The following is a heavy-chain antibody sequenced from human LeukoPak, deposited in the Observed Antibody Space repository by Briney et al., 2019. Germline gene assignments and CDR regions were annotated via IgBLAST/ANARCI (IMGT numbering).Heavy chain of an antibody. CDR1: GFTFSSDA. CDR3: ARVAGWHWFDP. V-gene: IGHV3-23*01. D-gene: IGHD6-19*01. CDR2: IRPSGDNT. Sequence: GGSLRLSCAASGFTFSSDAMSWVRQAPGRGLEWVSSIRPSGDNTYYGDSVKGRFTISRDNSKNTVYLQMNNMRVDDTAIYYCARVAGWHWFDPWGQGTLVTVSS. J-gene: IGHJ5*02.